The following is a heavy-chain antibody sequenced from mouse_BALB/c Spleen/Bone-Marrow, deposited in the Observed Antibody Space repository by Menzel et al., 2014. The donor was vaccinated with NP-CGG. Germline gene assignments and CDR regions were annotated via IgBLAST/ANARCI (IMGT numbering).Heavy chain of an antibody. CDR2: INPDSSTI. CDR1: GFDFSRYW. CDR3: ARAHYYGLFAY. V-gene: IGHV4-1*02. Sequence: EVQLQQSGGGLVQPGGSLKLSCAASGFDFSRYWMSWVRQAPGKGLEWIGEINPDSSTINYTPSLKDKFIISRDNAKNTLYLQMSKVRSEDTALYYGARAHYYGLFAYWGQGTLVTVSA. J-gene: IGHJ3*01. D-gene: IGHD1-2*01.